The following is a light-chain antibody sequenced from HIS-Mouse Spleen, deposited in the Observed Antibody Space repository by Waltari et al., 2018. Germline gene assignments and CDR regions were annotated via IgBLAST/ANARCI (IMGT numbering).Light chain of an antibody. CDR2: GKN. CDR1: SLRSYY. Sequence: SSELTQDPAVSVALGQTVRITCQGDSLRSYYASWYQQKPGQAPVLVIYGKNNRPSGIPDRFSGSSSVNTASLTITGAHAEDEADYYCNSRDSSGNPHWVFGGGTKLTVL. J-gene: IGLJ3*02. CDR3: NSRDSSGNPHWV. V-gene: IGLV3-19*01.